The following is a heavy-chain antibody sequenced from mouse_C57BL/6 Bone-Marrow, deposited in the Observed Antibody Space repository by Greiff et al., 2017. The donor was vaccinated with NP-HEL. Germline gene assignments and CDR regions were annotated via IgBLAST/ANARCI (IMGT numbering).Heavy chain of an antibody. CDR2: INPASGYT. D-gene: IGHD2-10*02. CDR1: GYTFPSYW. V-gene: IGHV1-7*01. CDR3: ARTVSGY. Sequence: QVQLQQSGAELSQPGASVKLSCKASGYTFPSYWMHWVKQRPGPALAWIGQINPASGYTKYNQKFKDKATLTADKSSSTADMQLSSLTYEDSAVYYCARTVSGYWGQGTTLTVSS. J-gene: IGHJ2*01.